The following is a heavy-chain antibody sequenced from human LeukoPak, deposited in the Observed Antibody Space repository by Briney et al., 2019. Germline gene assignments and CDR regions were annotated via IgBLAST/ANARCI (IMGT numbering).Heavy chain of an antibody. CDR2: ISSSSSYI. CDR3: ARGDADYVWGSYRYAPGDY. V-gene: IGHV3-21*01. CDR1: GFTFSSYS. J-gene: IGHJ4*02. D-gene: IGHD3-16*02. Sequence: GGSLRLSCAASGFTFSSYSMNWVRQAPGKGLEWVSSISSSSSYIYYADSVKGRFTISRDNAKNSLYLQMNSLRAEDTAVYYCARGDADYVWGSYRYAPGDYWGQGTLVTVSS.